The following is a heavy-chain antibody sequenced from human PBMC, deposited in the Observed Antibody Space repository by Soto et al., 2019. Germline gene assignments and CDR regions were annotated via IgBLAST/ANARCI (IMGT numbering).Heavy chain of an antibody. Sequence: QMQLVQSGPEVKKPGTSVKVSCKASGFTFTSSAVQWVRQARGQRLEWIGWIVVGSGNTNYTHKFQERVTITRDMAKSTDYLELSRMSAAATAAYYYYAERPDNGCYDMDVWGQGTMVTVSS. CDR2: IVVGSGNT. J-gene: IGHJ6*02. V-gene: IGHV1-58*01. D-gene: IGHD3-16*01. CDR1: GFTFTSSA. CDR3: YAERPDNGCYDMDV.